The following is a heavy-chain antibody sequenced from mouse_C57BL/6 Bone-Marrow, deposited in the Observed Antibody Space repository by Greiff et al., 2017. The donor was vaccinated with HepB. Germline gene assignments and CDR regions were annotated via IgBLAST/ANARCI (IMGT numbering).Heavy chain of an antibody. Sequence: VKLQQPGAELVRPGSSVKLSCKASGYTFTSYWMHWVKQRPIQGLEWIGNIDPSDSETHYNQKFKDKATLTVDKSSSTAYMQLSSLTSEDSAVYYCLRDYDEDFDYWGQGTTLTVSS. CDR2: IDPSDSET. CDR1: GYTFTSYW. CDR3: LRDYDEDFDY. V-gene: IGHV1-52*01. J-gene: IGHJ2*01. D-gene: IGHD2-4*01.